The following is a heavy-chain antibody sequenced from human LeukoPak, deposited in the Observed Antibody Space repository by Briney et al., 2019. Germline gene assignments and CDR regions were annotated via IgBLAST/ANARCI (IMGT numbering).Heavy chain of an antibody. V-gene: IGHV3-21*01. Sequence: PGGSLRLSCAASGFTFSSFTMNWVRQAPGKGLEWVSSISSSSSYIYYADSVRGRFTISRDNAKNSLYLQMNSLRAEDTAVYYCARDRAGASFDHWGQGTLVTVSS. CDR2: ISSSSSYI. CDR3: ARDRAGASFDH. D-gene: IGHD1-26*01. CDR1: GFTFSSFT. J-gene: IGHJ5*02.